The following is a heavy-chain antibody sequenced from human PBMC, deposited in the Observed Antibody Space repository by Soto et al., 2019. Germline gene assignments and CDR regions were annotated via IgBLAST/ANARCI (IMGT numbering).Heavy chain of an antibody. V-gene: IGHV3-49*04. CDR2: IRNKAYGGTT. CDR3: ILGHPPTGYYYGRDV. CDR1: GFTFGDYA. Sequence: PGGSLRLSCTASGFTFGDYAMTWVRQAPGKGLEWLGFIRNKAYGGTTAYAASVTGRFTISRDDSKSIAYLQMNSLKTEDTAMYYCILGHPPTGYYYGRDVWGPGTTVTVSS. J-gene: IGHJ6*02. D-gene: IGHD4-17*01.